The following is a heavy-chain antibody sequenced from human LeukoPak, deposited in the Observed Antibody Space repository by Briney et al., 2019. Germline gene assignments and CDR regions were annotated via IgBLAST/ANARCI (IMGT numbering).Heavy chain of an antibody. V-gene: IGHV3-30*04. CDR2: ISYDGSNK. CDR1: GFTFSSYA. D-gene: IGHD6-13*01. CDR3: ARDIPPYHSSSWYGGYFDY. Sequence: GGSLRLSCAASGFTFSSYAMHWVRQAPGKGLEWVAVISYDGSNKYYADSVKGRFTISRDNSKNTLYLQMNSLGAEDTAVYYCARDIPPYHSSSWYGGYFDYWGQGTLVTVSS. J-gene: IGHJ4*02.